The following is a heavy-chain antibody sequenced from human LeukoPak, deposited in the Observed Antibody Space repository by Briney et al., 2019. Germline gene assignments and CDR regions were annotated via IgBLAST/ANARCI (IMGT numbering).Heavy chain of an antibody. J-gene: IGHJ5*01. CDR2: LAYDGTNE. D-gene: IGHD3-10*01. V-gene: IGHV3-30-3*01. CDR1: GFTFSSYA. Sequence: GGSLRLSCAASGFTFSSYAMHWVRQAPGKGLEWVALLAYDGTNEYYMSSVKGRFTISRDNSKNTVYLQMNSLRPDDTAVYYCARGGPLGDTNRFDFWGQGTSVTVSS. CDR3: ARGGPLGDTNRFDF.